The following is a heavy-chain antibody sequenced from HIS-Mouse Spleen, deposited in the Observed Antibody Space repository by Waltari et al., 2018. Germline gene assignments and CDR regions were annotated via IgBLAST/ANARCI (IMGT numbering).Heavy chain of an antibody. D-gene: IGHD6-13*01. V-gene: IGHV3-30*03. CDR1: VCTFLSYA. Sequence: QVQLVESGGGVVRPGRSLRLPGAAAVCTFLSYALTWVRQAPGKGLEWVAVITDDGSNKYYADSVKGRFTISRENSKNTLYLQMNSLGAEDTAVYYCATLSWGYEYNSFDYWGQGTLVTVSS. CDR3: ATLSWGYEYNSFDY. J-gene: IGHJ4*02. CDR2: ITDDGSNK.